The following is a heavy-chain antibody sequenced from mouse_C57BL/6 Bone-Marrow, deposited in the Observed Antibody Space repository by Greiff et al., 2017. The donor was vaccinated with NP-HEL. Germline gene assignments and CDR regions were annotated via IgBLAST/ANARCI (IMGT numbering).Heavy chain of an antibody. CDR3: ARGGYYGSRVFDY. CDR2: IYPGDGDT. V-gene: IGHV1-82*01. J-gene: IGHJ2*01. D-gene: IGHD1-1*01. Sequence: VQLQQSGPELVKPGASVKISCKASGYAFSSSWMNWVKQRPGKGLEWIGRIYPGDGDTNYNGKFKGKATLTADKSSSTAYMQLSSLTSGDSAVYFCARGGYYGSRVFDYWGQGTTLTVSS. CDR1: GYAFSSSW.